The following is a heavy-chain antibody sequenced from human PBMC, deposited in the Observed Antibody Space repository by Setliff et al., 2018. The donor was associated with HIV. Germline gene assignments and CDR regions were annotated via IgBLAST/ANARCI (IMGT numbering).Heavy chain of an antibody. CDR1: GGSFSGYY. J-gene: IGHJ5*02. CDR3: VRGAAPTSHNWFDP. V-gene: IGHV4-34*01. CDR2: INHSGST. Sequence: SETLSLTCAVYGGSFSGYYWSWIRQPPGKGLEWIGEINHSGSTNYNPSLKSRVTLSVDTSKNQFSLELSSVTAADTAVYYCVRGAAPTSHNWFDPWGQGTLVTVSS. D-gene: IGHD6-25*01.